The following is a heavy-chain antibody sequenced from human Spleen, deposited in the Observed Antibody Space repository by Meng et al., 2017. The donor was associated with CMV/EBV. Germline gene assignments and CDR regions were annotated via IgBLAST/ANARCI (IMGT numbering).Heavy chain of an antibody. V-gene: IGHV1-18*01. J-gene: IGHJ5*02. Sequence: NASGYTFTSYGISWVRQAPGPGLEWTGWISAYNGNTTSAQKLQGRVTMTTGSSTSTAYMELRSLGSDDTAVYYCVSHYYDSSGYQSVSWGQGTLVTVSS. D-gene: IGHD3-22*01. CDR2: ISAYNGNT. CDR3: VSHYYDSSGYQSVS. CDR1: GYTFTSYG.